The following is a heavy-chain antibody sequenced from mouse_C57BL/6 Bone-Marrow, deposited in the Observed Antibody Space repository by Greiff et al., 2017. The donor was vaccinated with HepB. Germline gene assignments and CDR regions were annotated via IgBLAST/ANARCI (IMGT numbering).Heavy chain of an antibody. CDR1: GYTFTNYW. J-gene: IGHJ2*01. V-gene: IGHV1-63*01. Sequence: QVQLKQSGAELVRPGTSVKMSCKASGYTFTNYWIGWAKQRPGHGLEWIGDIYPGGGYTNYNEKFKGKSTLTADKSSSTAYMQFSSLTSEDSAIYYCARGSYYGNYKGFDYWGQGTTLTVSS. CDR2: IYPGGGYT. CDR3: ARGSYYGNYKGFDY. D-gene: IGHD2-1*01.